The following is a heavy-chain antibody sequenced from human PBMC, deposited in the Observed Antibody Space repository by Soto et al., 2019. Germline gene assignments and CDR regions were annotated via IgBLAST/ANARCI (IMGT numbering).Heavy chain of an antibody. CDR2: INPKSGRT. J-gene: IGHJ6*02. Sequence: QVQLVQSGAEVKKPGASVKVSCKASGYSFTDYHIHWVRQAPGQGLEWLGRINPKSGRTSTAQKFQGWVTMTTDTSISTASMELTRLTADDTAIYYCARGDSTDCSNGVCSFFYNPDMDVWGQGTTVTVSS. CDR1: GYSFTDYH. CDR3: ARGDSTDCSNGVCSFFYNPDMDV. D-gene: IGHD2-8*01. V-gene: IGHV1-2*04.